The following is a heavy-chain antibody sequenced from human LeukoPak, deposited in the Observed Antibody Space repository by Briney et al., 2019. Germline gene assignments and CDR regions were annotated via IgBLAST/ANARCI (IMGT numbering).Heavy chain of an antibody. CDR2: ISGGGETT. Sequence: TGGSLRLSCAASGFTYNNYAMNWVRQAPGKALEWVSSISGGGETTYYADSAKGRFTISRDNSQNTLYLQMNSLRAEDTAVYYCARDYADYVGYFFFDYWGQGTLVTVSS. J-gene: IGHJ4*02. D-gene: IGHD4-17*01. V-gene: IGHV3-23*01. CDR3: ARDYADYVGYFFFDY. CDR1: GFTYNNYA.